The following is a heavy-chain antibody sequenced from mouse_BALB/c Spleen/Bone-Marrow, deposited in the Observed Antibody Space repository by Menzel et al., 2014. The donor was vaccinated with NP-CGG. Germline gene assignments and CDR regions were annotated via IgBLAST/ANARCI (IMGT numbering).Heavy chain of an antibody. J-gene: IGHJ1*01. CDR1: GYTFTSYV. CDR2: INPYNDGT. Sequence: VQLQQSGPELVKPGASVKMSCKASGYTFTSYVMHWVKQKPGQGLEWIGYINPYNDGTKYNEKFKGKATLTSDESSSTAYMELSSLTSEDSAVYYCARREDGYGTFYWYFDVWGAGTTVTVSS. V-gene: IGHV1-14*01. CDR3: ARREDGYGTFYWYFDV. D-gene: IGHD2-2*01.